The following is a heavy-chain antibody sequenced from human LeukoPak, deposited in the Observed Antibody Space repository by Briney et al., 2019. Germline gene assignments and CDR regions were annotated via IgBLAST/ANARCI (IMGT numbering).Heavy chain of an antibody. J-gene: IGHJ4*02. V-gene: IGHV4-34*01. D-gene: IGHD5-24*01. CDR3: ARLSRDGYNYPVYEWSPEKAYYFEY. Sequence: SETLSLTCAVYGGSFSGYYWSWIRQPPGKGLEWIGETNHSGSTNYNPSLKSRVTISVDTSKNQFSLKLSSVTAADTAVYYCARLSRDGYNYPVYEWSPEKAYYFEYWGQGTLVTVSS. CDR1: GGSFSGYY. CDR2: TNHSGST.